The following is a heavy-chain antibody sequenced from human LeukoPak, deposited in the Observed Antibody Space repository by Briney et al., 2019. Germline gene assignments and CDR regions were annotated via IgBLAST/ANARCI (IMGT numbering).Heavy chain of an antibody. J-gene: IGHJ4*02. Sequence: GGSLRLSCAASGFIFNNYAMNWVRQAPGKGLEWVSGISGSGDSTFYADSVKGRFTISRDNPKNTLDLQMNSLRAEDTAVYYCAKSRSSSVSCYNYWGQGTLVTVSS. CDR1: GFIFNNYA. CDR3: AKSRSSSVSCYNY. V-gene: IGHV3-23*01. D-gene: IGHD2-2*02. CDR2: ISGSGDST.